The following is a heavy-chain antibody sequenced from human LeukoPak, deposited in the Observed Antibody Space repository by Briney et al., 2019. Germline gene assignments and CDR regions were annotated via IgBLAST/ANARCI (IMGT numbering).Heavy chain of an antibody. Sequence: ASVKVSCKASGYTFTSYYMHWVRQAPGQGLEWMAIINPTTGSTTYAQKFQGRVTMTRDMSTSTVYMELSSLRFEDTAVYYCAREGYCNGGSCSNLYDAFDIWGQGTMVIVSS. CDR1: GYTFTSYY. D-gene: IGHD2-15*01. CDR2: INPTTGST. J-gene: IGHJ3*02. V-gene: IGHV1-46*01. CDR3: AREGYCNGGSCSNLYDAFDI.